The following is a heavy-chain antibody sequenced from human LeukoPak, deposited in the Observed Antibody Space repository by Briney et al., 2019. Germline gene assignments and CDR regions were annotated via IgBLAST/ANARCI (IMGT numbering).Heavy chain of an antibody. CDR2: IIPILGMA. CDR1: VCTFSSYA. Sequence: SVNVSFKSSVCTFSSYAINGVRQAAGQGLEWMGRIIPILGMANYAQKFQGRVTITADKSTSTAYMELSSLRSEDTAVYYCARDRLYRSSSDLYYYYYGMDVWGQGTMVTVSS. V-gene: IGHV1-69*04. CDR3: ARDRLYRSSSDLYYYYYGMDV. D-gene: IGHD6-6*01. J-gene: IGHJ6*02.